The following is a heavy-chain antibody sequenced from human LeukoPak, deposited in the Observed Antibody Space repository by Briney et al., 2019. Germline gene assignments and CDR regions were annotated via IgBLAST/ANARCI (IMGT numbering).Heavy chain of an antibody. CDR2: IFTTGTT. Sequence: SETLSLTCNVPSDMISSYYWNWIRQPAGKGLEWVGRIFTTGTTNYSPSLKSRVTISIDRSKNQFFLNLSSVTAADTAVYYCARGVTLFGGHYMDVWGKGTTVTVSS. CDR1: SDMISSYY. J-gene: IGHJ6*03. V-gene: IGHV4-4*07. CDR3: ARGVTLFGGHYMDV. D-gene: IGHD3-3*01.